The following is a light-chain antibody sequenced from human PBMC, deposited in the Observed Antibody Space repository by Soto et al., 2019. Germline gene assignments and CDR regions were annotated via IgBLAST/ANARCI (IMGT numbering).Light chain of an antibody. V-gene: IGKV1-33*01. CDR2: DAS. CDR1: QDISNF. Sequence: IRMTQSPSSLSASVVDRVTITCQASQDISNFLNWYQQKPGKAPKLLIYDASNLQTGVPSRFSGSGSGTDFTFTICSLQSEDVATYFCQQYDNTPFSFGPGTKVDI. CDR3: QQYDNTPFS. J-gene: IGKJ3*01.